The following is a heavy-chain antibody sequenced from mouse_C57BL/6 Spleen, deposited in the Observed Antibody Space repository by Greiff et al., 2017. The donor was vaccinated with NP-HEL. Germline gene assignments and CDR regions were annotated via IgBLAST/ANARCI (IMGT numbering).Heavy chain of an antibody. D-gene: IGHD4-1*01. V-gene: IGHV1-55*01. CDR1: GYTFTSYW. CDR3: ARGRLGRRAMDY. CDR2: IYPGSGST. Sequence: QVQLQQPGAELVKPGASVKMSCKASGYTFTSYWITWVKQRPGQGLEWIGDIYPGSGSTNYNEKFKSKATLTVDTSSSTAYMQLSSLTSEDSAVYYCARGRLGRRAMDYWGQGTSVTVSS. J-gene: IGHJ4*01.